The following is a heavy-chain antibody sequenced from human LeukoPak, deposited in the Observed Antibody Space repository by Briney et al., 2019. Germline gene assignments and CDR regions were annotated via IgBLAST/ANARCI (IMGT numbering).Heavy chain of an antibody. Sequence: PGGSLRLSCAASGFTFSSYSMNWVRQAPGKGLEWVSSISSSSSYIYYADSVKGRFTISRDNAKNSLYLQMNSLRAEDTAVYYRAREGHPTRGSTTVTTSSLFYWGQGTLVTVSS. V-gene: IGHV3-21*01. CDR1: GFTFSSYS. D-gene: IGHD4-17*01. CDR3: AREGHPTRGSTTVTTSSLFY. J-gene: IGHJ4*02. CDR2: ISSSSSYI.